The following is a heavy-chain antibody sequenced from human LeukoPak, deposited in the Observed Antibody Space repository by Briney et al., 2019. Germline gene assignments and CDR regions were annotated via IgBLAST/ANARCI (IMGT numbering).Heavy chain of an antibody. V-gene: IGHV3-30*02. Sequence: PGGSLRLSCAASGFTFNNYGMHWVRQGPGKGLEWVAFIRYDGNNKYYADSVKGRFTISRDNAKNSLYLQMNSLRAEDTAVYYCARVLIVIIPAGLDYWGQGTLVTVSS. CDR3: ARVLIVIIPAGLDY. J-gene: IGHJ4*02. CDR1: GFTFNNYG. CDR2: IRYDGNNK. D-gene: IGHD2-2*01.